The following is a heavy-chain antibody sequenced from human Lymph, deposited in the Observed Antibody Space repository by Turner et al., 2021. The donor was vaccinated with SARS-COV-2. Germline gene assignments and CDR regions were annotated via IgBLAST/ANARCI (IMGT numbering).Heavy chain of an antibody. V-gene: IGHV1-69*10. CDR1: GGTFSSYA. CDR3: ARSAAAGVGGGVFYYYYGMDV. CDR2: IIPILGIA. J-gene: IGHJ6*02. D-gene: IGHD6-13*01. Sequence: QVQLVQSGAEVKKPGSSVKVSCKASGGTFSSYAISWVRQAPGQGLEWMGGIIPILGIANYAQRFQGRVTITADKSTSTIDVEQSSLRSEVRAVYYGARSAAAGVGGGVFYYYYGMDVWGQGTTVTVSS.